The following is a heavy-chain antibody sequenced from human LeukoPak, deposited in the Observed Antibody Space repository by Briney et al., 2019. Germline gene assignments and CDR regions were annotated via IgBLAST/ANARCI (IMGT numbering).Heavy chain of an antibody. V-gene: IGHV1-2*02. D-gene: IGHD5-12*01. CDR3: ARDDHSGYDFPY. Sequence: GASVKVSRKASGYSITGYYMHWVRQAPGQGLEWMGWINPNSGATKYAQKFQGRVTMTRDTSISTAYMELSRLRSDDTAVYYCARDDHSGYDFPYWGQGTLVTVSS. CDR1: GYSITGYY. CDR2: INPNSGAT. J-gene: IGHJ4*02.